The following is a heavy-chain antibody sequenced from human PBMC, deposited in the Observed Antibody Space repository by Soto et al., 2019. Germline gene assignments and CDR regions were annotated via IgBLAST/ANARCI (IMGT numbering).Heavy chain of an antibody. Sequence: GGSLRLSCAASGFIFSSYGMHWVRQAPGKGLEWVAVIWNDGRNKYYADSVKGRFTISRDNPKNTVYLEMNSLRVEDTAVYYCARIGGIYKSDYWGQGTLVTVSS. J-gene: IGHJ4*02. CDR2: IWNDGRNK. CDR1: GFIFSSYG. D-gene: IGHD3-16*01. CDR3: ARIGGIYKSDY. V-gene: IGHV3-33*01.